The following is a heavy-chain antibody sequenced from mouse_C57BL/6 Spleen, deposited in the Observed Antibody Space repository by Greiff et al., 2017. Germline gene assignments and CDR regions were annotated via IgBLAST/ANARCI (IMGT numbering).Heavy chain of an antibody. CDR1: GFTFSSYA. D-gene: IGHD2-1*01. V-gene: IGHV5-4*03. CDR3: ARLIYYGNGCYDAMDY. Sequence: EVKLVESGGGLVKPGGSLKLSCAASGFTFSSYAMSWVRQTPEKRLEWVATISDGGSYTYYQDNEKGRFTISRDNAKNNLYLQLSHLKSEDTAVYYCARLIYYGNGCYDAMDYWGQGTSVTVSS. CDR2: ISDGGSYT. J-gene: IGHJ4*01.